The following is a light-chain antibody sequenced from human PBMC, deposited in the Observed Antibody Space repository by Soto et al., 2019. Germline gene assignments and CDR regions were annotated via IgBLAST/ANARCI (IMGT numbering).Light chain of an antibody. CDR3: QQYGGSPLVT. CDR1: QSVGTTN. V-gene: IGKV3-20*01. Sequence: IVLTQSPATLSLSPGDRATLSCRASQSVGTTNLAWYQQKPGQAPRLLIFTTSTRATCVPDRFRGSGSGTDVTRTITRLEAEDFAVYYCQQYGGSPLVTFGPGTKVDVK. J-gene: IGKJ3*01. CDR2: TTS.